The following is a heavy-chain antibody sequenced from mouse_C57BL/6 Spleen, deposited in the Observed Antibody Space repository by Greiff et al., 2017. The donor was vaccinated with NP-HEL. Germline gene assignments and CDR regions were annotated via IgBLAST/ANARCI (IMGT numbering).Heavy chain of an antibody. Sequence: QVQLQQPGAELVMPGASVKLSCKASGYTFTSYWMHWVKQRPGQGLEWIGEIDPSDSYTNYNQKFKGKSTLTVDKSSSTAYMQISSLTSEDSAVYYCARDYYGNPYAMDYWGQGTSVTVSS. D-gene: IGHD2-1*01. J-gene: IGHJ4*01. CDR2: IDPSDSYT. CDR3: ARDYYGNPYAMDY. CDR1: GYTFTSYW. V-gene: IGHV1-69*01.